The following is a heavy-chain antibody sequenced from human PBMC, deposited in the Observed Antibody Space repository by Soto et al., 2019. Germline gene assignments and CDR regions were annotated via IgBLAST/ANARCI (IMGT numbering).Heavy chain of an antibody. Sequence: GASVKVSCKAFEHTSTIYYIHWVRQARGQGLEWMGWINADSGDTTYAEDFRGRVTFTRDTSTSTFHMELSRLRLDDTAMYFCATRDYDILTGYLHIWGQGTLVTVSS. CDR1: EHTSTIYY. V-gene: IGHV1-2*02. D-gene: IGHD3-9*01. CDR2: INADSGDT. CDR3: ATRDYDILTGYLHI. J-gene: IGHJ1*01.